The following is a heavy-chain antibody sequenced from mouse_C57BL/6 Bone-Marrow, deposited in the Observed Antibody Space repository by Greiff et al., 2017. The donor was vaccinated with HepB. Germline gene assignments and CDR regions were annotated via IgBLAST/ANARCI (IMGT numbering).Heavy chain of an antibody. Sequence: EVKLQESGPELVKPGASVKIPCKASGYTFTDYNMDWVKQSHGKSLEWIGDINPNNGGTIYNQKFKGKATLTVDKSSSTAYMELRSLTSEDTAVYYCARRPVVATDYAMDYWGQGTSVTVSS. CDR2: INPNNGGT. CDR1: GYTFTDYN. D-gene: IGHD1-1*01. CDR3: ARRPVVATDYAMDY. V-gene: IGHV1-18*01. J-gene: IGHJ4*01.